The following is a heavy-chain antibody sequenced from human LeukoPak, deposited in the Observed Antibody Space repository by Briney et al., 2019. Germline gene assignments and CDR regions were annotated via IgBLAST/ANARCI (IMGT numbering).Heavy chain of an antibody. CDR3: ARSTLERDYYGNSGYFYVPFDL. D-gene: IGHD3-22*01. CDR1: GFPFSSYW. CDR2: IKQDGSKK. J-gene: IGHJ4*02. Sequence: GGSLRLSCVASGFPFSSYWMTWVRQAPGKGLEWVANIKQDGSKKSYVDSVKGRFTISRDNAKNPLYLQMNSLRAEDTAVYYCARSTLERDYYGNSGYFYVPFDLWGQGTLVTVSS. V-gene: IGHV3-7*01.